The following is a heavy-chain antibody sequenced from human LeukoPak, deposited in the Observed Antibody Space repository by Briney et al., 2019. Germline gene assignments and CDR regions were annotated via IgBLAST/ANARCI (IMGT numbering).Heavy chain of an antibody. D-gene: IGHD1-26*01. CDR1: GFTFSSYA. CDR3: ARGRIVGATTFAY. Sequence: GSLRLSCAASGFTFSSYAMSWIRQPPGKGLEWIGEINHSGSTNYNPSLKSRVTISVDTSKNQFSLKLSSVTAADTAVYYCARGRIVGATTFAYWGQGTLVTVSS. V-gene: IGHV4-34*01. J-gene: IGHJ4*02. CDR2: INHSGST.